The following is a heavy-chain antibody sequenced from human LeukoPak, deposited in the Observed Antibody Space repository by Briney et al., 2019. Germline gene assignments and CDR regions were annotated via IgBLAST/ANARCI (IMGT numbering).Heavy chain of an antibody. V-gene: IGHV4-59*08. CDR1: GGSISSYY. D-gene: IGHD3-10*01. CDR2: IDYSGST. J-gene: IGHJ5*02. CDR3: ARNYYGSAAPFDP. Sequence: PSETLSLTCTVSGGSISSYYWSWIRQPPGKGLEWIGYIDYSGSTNYNPTLESRVTISGDTSKNQFSLTPSSVTAADTAVYYCARNYYGSAAPFDPWGQGTLVTVSS.